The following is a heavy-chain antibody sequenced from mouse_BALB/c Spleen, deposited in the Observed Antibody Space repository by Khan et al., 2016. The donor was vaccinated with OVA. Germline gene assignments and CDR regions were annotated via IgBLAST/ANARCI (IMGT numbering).Heavy chain of an antibody. CDR2: IYPGSGST. J-gene: IGHJ3*01. D-gene: IGHD1-1*01. V-gene: IGHV1-55*01. Sequence: VQLQESGAELVKPGTSVKLSCKASGYNFTSYWINWVKLRPGQGLEWIGHIYPGSGSTNYNEKFKSKATLSVDTSTSTVYMQLGSLASEDSALYYGARRDYYGSSVAYWGQGTLVTVSA. CDR3: ARRDYYGSSVAY. CDR1: GYNFTSYW.